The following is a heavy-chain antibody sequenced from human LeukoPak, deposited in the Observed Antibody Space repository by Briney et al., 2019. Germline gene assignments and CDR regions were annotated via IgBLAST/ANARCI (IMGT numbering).Heavy chain of an antibody. CDR2: IRGSGVGT. Sequence: GGSLRLSCAGSGFIFRNYAMSWVRQAQGMGLEWVSAIRGSGVGTNYADSVKGRFIISRDNSKNTLYLQMNSLRAEDTAVYYCAKNGRDDHDKYFFDFWGQETQVTVSS. V-gene: IGHV3-23*01. CDR3: AKNGRDDHDKYFFDF. J-gene: IGHJ4*02. D-gene: IGHD3-9*01. CDR1: GFIFRNYA.